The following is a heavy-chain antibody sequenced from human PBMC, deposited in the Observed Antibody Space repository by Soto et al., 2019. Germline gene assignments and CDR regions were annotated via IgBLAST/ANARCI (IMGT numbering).Heavy chain of an antibody. J-gene: IGHJ4*02. CDR3: ATSYGSGSTHFDS. Sequence: QVQLVQSGPEVKKPGSSVKVSCTASGGTFNSYTLNWVRQAPGQRPEWVGRVNPIVGMSTSASKFQGRVTLTADKSTNRAYMDLTGLKSEDTAVYYCATSYGSGSTHFDSWGQGTLVTVPS. CDR2: VNPIVGMS. D-gene: IGHD3-10*01. V-gene: IGHV1-69*02. CDR1: GGTFNSYT.